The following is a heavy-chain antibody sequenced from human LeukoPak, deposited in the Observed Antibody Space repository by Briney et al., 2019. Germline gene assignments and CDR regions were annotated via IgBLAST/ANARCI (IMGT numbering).Heavy chain of an antibody. D-gene: IGHD1-1*01. Sequence: ASVKVSCKASGYTFTGYYMHWVRQAPGQGLEWMGRINPNSGGTNYAQKFQGRVTMTRDTSISTAYMELSRLRSDDTAVYYCARDRGYPYYYYMDVWGKGTMVTVSS. CDR1: GYTFTGYY. V-gene: IGHV1-2*06. J-gene: IGHJ6*03. CDR2: INPNSGGT. CDR3: ARDRGYPYYYYMDV.